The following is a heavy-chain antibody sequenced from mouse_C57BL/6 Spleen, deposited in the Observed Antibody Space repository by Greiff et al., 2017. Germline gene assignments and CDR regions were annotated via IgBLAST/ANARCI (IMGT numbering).Heavy chain of an antibody. CDR2: INPNNGGT. CDR3: ARNDYYYYAMDY. V-gene: IGHV1-26*01. D-gene: IGHD2-4*01. J-gene: IGHJ4*01. Sequence: VQLQQSGPELVKPGASVKISCKASGYTFTDYYMNWVKQSHGKSLEWIGDINPNNGGTSYNQKFKGKATLTVDKSSSTAYMELRSLTSEDSAVYYCARNDYYYYAMDYWGQGTSVTVSS. CDR1: GYTFTDYY.